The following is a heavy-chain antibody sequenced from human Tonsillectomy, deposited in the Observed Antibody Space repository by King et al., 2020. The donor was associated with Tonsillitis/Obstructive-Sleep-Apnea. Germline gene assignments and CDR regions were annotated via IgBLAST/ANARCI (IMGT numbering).Heavy chain of an antibody. CDR3: ARDQDYGSGSYFHYYYYMDV. CDR2: IYSGGCT. J-gene: IGHJ6*03. D-gene: IGHD3-10*01. Sequence: VQLVESGGGLIQPGGSLRLSCAASGFTVRSKYMSWVRQAPGKGLERVSFIYSGGCTYYADSGKGRFTISRDNSQNTLYLQMNSLRAEDTAVYYCARDQDYGSGSYFHYYYYMDVWGKGTTVTVSS. V-gene: IGHV3-53*01. CDR1: GFTVRSKY.